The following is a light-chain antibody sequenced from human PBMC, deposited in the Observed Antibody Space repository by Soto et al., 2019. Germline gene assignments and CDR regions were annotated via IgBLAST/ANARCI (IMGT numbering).Light chain of an antibody. CDR2: WAS. CDR3: QQYYSAPWT. CDR1: QSVLYSSNNKNF. V-gene: IGKV4-1*01. Sequence: DIVMTQSPDSLAVSLGERATINCKSSQSVLYSSNNKNFLVWYQQKPGQPPKLLFYWASTRESGVPDRFSGSGSGTDFTLTISSLQVEDVAVYYCQQYYSAPWTFGQGTKVEIK. J-gene: IGKJ1*01.